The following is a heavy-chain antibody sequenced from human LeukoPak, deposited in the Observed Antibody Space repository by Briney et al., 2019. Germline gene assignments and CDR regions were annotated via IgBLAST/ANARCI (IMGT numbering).Heavy chain of an antibody. CDR3: AKCSAGYYNDAFDI. Sequence: GGSPRLSCAASGFTFDNYAMNWVRQAPGKGLEWVSYISGGGDKRHYSDSVKGRFTISRDNPKNTLYLQINNLRAEDTAMYYCAKCSAGYYNDAFDIWGRGTMVTVSS. V-gene: IGHV3-23*01. CDR1: GFTFDNYA. J-gene: IGHJ3*02. CDR2: ISGGGDKR. D-gene: IGHD3-10*02.